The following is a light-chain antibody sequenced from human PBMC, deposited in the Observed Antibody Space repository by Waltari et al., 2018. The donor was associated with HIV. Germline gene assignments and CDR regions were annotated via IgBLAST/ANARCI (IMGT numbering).Light chain of an antibody. CDR1: SSDVGGYNY. CDR2: ELS. Sequence: QSALTQPPSASGSPGQSVTISCTGTSSDVGGYNYVSWYQQHPGKAPKLMIYELSKRPSGVPDRFSGSKSGNTASLTVSGLQAEDEADYYCNSYAGSNNWVFGGGTK. CDR3: NSYAGSNNWV. V-gene: IGLV2-8*01. J-gene: IGLJ3*02.